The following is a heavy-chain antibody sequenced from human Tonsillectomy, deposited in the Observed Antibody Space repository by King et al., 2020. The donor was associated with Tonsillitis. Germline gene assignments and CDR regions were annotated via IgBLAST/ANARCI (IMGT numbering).Heavy chain of an antibody. CDR1: GGSISSVDHF. V-gene: IGHV4-39*01. D-gene: IGHD1-26*01. CDR2: MYSSGTI. CDR3: ARYASGSFDY. J-gene: IGHJ4*02. Sequence: QLQESGPAVVKPSETLSLTCTVSGGSISSVDHFWAWIRQPPGKGLEWIGYMYSSGTIFYNPSLKGRITISGGPSVNRSSLKLTSVTAADTAVYFCARYASGSFDYWGQGALVTVSS.